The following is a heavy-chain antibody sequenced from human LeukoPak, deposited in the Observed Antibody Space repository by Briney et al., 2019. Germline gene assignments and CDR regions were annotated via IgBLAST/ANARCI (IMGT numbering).Heavy chain of an antibody. D-gene: IGHD2-2*01. CDR2: IKQDGSEK. CDR1: GFTFSSYW. CDR3: ARDRYCSSTSCPREYYYYYGMDV. V-gene: IGHV3-7*01. Sequence: GSLRLSCAASGFTFSSYWMSWVRQAPGKGLEWVANIKQDGSEKYFVDSVKGRFTISRDNAKNSLYLQMNSLRAEDTAVYYCARDRYCSSTSCPREYYYYYGMDVWGQGTTITVSS. J-gene: IGHJ6*02.